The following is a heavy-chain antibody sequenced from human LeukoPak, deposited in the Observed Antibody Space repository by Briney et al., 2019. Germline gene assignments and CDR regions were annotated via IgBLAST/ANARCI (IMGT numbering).Heavy chain of an antibody. CDR3: ARVMGELLRNYYYGMDV. CDR1: GGSISSYY. CDR2: IYYSGST. V-gene: IGHV4-59*12. J-gene: IGHJ6*02. D-gene: IGHD1-26*01. Sequence: SETLSLTCTVSGGSISSYYWSWIRQPPGKGLEWIGYIYYSGSTYYNPSLKSRVTISVDTSKNQFSLKLSSVTAADTAVYYCARVMGELLRNYYYGMDVWGQGTTVTVSS.